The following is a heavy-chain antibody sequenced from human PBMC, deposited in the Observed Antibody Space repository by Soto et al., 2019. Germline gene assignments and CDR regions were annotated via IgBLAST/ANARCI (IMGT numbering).Heavy chain of an antibody. Sequence: SETLSLTCTVSGGSISSGGYYWSWIRQHPGKGLEWIGYIYYSGSTYYNPSLKSRVTISVDTSKNQFSLKLSSVTAADTAVYYCARSRTTTGPFFLGYWGQGTLVTVSS. J-gene: IGHJ4*02. D-gene: IGHD4-17*01. CDR3: ARSRTTTGPFFLGY. CDR1: GGSISSGGYY. V-gene: IGHV4-31*03. CDR2: IYYSGST.